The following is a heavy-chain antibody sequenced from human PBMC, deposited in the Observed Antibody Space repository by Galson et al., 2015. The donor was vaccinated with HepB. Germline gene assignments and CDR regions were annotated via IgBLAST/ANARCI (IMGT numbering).Heavy chain of an antibody. CDR3: ARDGGITIFGVVPLDY. J-gene: IGHJ4*02. Sequence: SLRLSCAPSGFTFSSYAMHWVRQAPGKGLEWVAVISYDGSNKYYADSVKGRFTISRDNSKNTLYLQMNSLRAEDTAVYYCARDGGITIFGVVPLDYWGQGTLVTVSS. CDR1: GFTFSSYA. CDR2: ISYDGSNK. D-gene: IGHD3-3*01. V-gene: IGHV3-30-3*01.